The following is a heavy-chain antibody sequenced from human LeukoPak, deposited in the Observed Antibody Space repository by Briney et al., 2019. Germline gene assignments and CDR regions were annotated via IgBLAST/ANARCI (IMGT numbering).Heavy chain of an antibody. CDR3: ARGGMDYDFWSGPTNYYFDY. Sequence: GGSLRLSCEASGFTFSSYSMNWVRQAPGKGLEWVSSISSSSSYIYYADSVKGRFTISRDNAKNSLYLQMNSLRAEDTAVYYCARGGMDYDFWSGPTNYYFDYWGQGTLVTVSS. D-gene: IGHD3-3*01. CDR2: ISSSSSYI. V-gene: IGHV3-21*01. J-gene: IGHJ4*02. CDR1: GFTFSSYS.